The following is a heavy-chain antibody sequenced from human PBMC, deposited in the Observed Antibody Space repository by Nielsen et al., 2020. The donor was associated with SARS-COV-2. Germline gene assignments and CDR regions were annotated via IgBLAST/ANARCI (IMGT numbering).Heavy chain of an antibody. CDR1: GYSFTTYA. J-gene: IGHJ6*02. D-gene: IGHD3-22*01. Sequence: ASVKVSCKASGYSFTTYAIHWARQAPGQRLEWMGWINADNGNTRYSQEFQGRVTLNRDTSASTAYMELRRLRSDDTAVYYCVRFSNYDGNGYWAYYYYGMDVWGQGTTVTVSS. CDR3: VRFSNYDGNGYWAYYYYGMDV. V-gene: IGHV1-3*01. CDR2: INADNGNT.